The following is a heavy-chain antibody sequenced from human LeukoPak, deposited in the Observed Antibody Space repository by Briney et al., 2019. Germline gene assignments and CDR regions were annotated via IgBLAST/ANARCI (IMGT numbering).Heavy chain of an antibody. CDR3: ARQSSSGSY. CDR1: GGSISSSSYY. D-gene: IGHD1-26*01. V-gene: IGHV4-39*01. J-gene: IGHJ4*02. CDR2: IYYSGST. Sequence: PSETLSLTCTVSGGSISSSSYYWGWIRQPPGKGLEWIGSIYYSGSTYYSPSLKSRVTISVDTSKNQFSLKLSSVTAADTAVYYCARQSSSGSYWGQGTLVTVSS.